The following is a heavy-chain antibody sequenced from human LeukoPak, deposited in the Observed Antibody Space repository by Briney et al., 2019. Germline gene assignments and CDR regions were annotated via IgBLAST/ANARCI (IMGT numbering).Heavy chain of an antibody. J-gene: IGHJ3*02. CDR3: ARHSPFWLRNAFDI. CDR2: INHSGST. D-gene: IGHD5-12*01. Sequence: PSETLSLTCAVYGGSFSGYYWSWLRQPPGKGLEWIGEINHSGSTNYNPSLKSRVTISVDTSKNQFSLKLSSVTAADTAVYYCARHSPFWLRNAFDIWGQGTMVTVSS. CDR1: GGSFSGYY. V-gene: IGHV4-34*01.